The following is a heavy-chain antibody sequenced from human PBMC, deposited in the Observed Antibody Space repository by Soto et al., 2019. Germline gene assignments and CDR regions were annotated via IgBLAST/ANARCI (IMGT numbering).Heavy chain of an antibody. Sequence: QVQLQQWGAGLLKPSETLSLTCAVYGGSFSGYQWSWIRQTPGKGLEWIGEINDSGNINYNPSLRSGVTILLDTPKKQISLKLSSVTAPDTAVYYCARGLILWFGELSRRGGYYYYMDVWGKGTTVTVSS. CDR2: INDSGNI. V-gene: IGHV4-34*01. D-gene: IGHD3-10*01. CDR1: GGSFSGYQ. CDR3: ARGLILWFGELSRRGGYYYYMDV. J-gene: IGHJ6*03.